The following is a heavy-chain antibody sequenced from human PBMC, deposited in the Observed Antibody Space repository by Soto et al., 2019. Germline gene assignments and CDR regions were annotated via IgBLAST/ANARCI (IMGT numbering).Heavy chain of an antibody. CDR3: ARLDTAMVYYGMDV. Sequence: SETLSLTCTVSGGSISSSSYYWGWIRQPPGKGLEWIGSIYYSGSTYYNPSLKSRVTISVDTSKNQFSLKLSSVTAADTVVYYCARLDTAMVYYGMDVWGKGTTFTVSS. CDR2: IYYSGST. V-gene: IGHV4-39*01. CDR1: GGSISSSSYY. J-gene: IGHJ6*04. D-gene: IGHD5-18*01.